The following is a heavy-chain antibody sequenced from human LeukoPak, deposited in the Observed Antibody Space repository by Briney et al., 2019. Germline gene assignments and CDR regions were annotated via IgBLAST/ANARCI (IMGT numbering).Heavy chain of an antibody. Sequence: ASVKVSCKASGYTFTSYGISWVRQAPGQGLEWMGWISAYNGNTNYAQKLQGRVTMTTDTSTSTAYMELRSLRSDDTAVYHCARDLYDSSGYYTPVGHYWGQGTLVTVSS. CDR2: ISAYNGNT. V-gene: IGHV1-18*01. J-gene: IGHJ4*02. CDR3: ARDLYDSSGYYTPVGHY. D-gene: IGHD3-22*01. CDR1: GYTFTSYG.